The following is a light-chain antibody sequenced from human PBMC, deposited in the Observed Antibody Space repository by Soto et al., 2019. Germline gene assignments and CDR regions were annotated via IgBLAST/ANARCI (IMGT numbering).Light chain of an antibody. V-gene: IGLV2-14*01. CDR2: GVS. Sequence: QSALTQPASVSGSPGQSITSSCTGTSSDIGGYTFVSWYQQHPGKAPKLKIYGVSNRPSGVSNRFSGSKSGNTASLTISGLQAEDEADYYCSSYTGRTPPVVFGGGTKVTVL. J-gene: IGLJ2*01. CDR1: SSDIGGYTF. CDR3: SSYTGRTPPVV.